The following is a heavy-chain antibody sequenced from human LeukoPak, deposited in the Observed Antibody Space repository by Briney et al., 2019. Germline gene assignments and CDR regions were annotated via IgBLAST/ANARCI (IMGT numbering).Heavy chain of an antibody. CDR3: ARDGGGYYDSSGYYDY. CDR1: GGSISSGGYS. V-gene: IGHV4-30-4*07. J-gene: IGHJ4*02. D-gene: IGHD3-22*01. Sequence: SQTLSLTCAVSGGSISSGGYSWSWIRQPPGKGLEWIGYIYYSGSTYYNPSLKSRVTISVDTSKNQFSLKLSSVTAADTAVYYCARDGGGYYDSSGYYDYWGQGTLVTVSS. CDR2: IYYSGST.